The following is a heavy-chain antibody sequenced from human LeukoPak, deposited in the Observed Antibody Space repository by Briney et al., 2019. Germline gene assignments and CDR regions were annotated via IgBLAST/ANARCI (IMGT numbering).Heavy chain of an antibody. CDR3: ARGRNYYDSSRYYYEGDAFDI. J-gene: IGHJ3*02. CDR1: GYIFTSYY. D-gene: IGHD3-22*01. V-gene: IGHV1-46*01. Sequence: ASVKVSCKASGYIFTSYYMYWVRQAPGQGLERMGIINPSGGSIRYAQKFQGRVTMTRDTSTSTVYMELSSLRSEDTAVYYCARGRNYYDSSRYYYEGDAFDIWGQGTMVTVSS. CDR2: INPSGGSI.